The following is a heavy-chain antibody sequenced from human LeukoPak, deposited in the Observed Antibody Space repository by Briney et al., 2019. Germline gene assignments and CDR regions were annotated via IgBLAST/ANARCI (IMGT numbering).Heavy chain of an antibody. Sequence: PGGSLRLSCAASGFTFSTYAMNWVRRAPGKGLEWVSGISGTGGATYYADSVKDRFTISRDNSKNTLDLQMNYLRAEDTAIYYCAKRSGYDPDYYYYYMDVWGKGTTVTVSS. V-gene: IGHV3-23*01. D-gene: IGHD5-12*01. CDR2: ISGTGGAT. J-gene: IGHJ6*03. CDR1: GFTFSTYA. CDR3: AKRSGYDPDYYYYYMDV.